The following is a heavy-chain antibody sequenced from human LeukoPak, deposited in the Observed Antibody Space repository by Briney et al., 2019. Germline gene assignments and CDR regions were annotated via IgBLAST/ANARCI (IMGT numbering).Heavy chain of an antibody. J-gene: IGHJ6*04. CDR1: GFIFSSYW. D-gene: IGHD3-10*02. CDR3: AELGITMIGGV. V-gene: IGHV3-7*01. CDR2: IKQDGSEK. Sequence: PGGSLRLSCAASGFIFSSYWMSWVRQAPGKGLEWVANIKQDGSEKYYVDSVKGRFTTSRDNAKNSLYLQMNSLRAEDTAVYYCAELGITMIGGVWGKGTTVTISS.